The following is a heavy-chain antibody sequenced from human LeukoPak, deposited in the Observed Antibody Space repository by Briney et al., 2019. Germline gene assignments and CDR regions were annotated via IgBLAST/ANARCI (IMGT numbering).Heavy chain of an antibody. D-gene: IGHD2-2*01. CDR2: ISSSSGYI. J-gene: IGHJ4*02. Sequence: GGSLRLSCAASGFTFSSYTMNWVRQAPGKGLEWVSSISSSSGYIYYAESVKGRFTISRDNAKNSLYLQMNSLRAEDTAVCYCARGDIVVVPAGDYWGQGTLVTVSS. CDR3: ARGDIVVVPAGDY. V-gene: IGHV3-21*04. CDR1: GFTFSSYT.